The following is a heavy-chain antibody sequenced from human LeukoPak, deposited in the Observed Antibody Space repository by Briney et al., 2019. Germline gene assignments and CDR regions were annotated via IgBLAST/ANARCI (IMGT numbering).Heavy chain of an antibody. V-gene: IGHV3-30*02. J-gene: IGHJ4*02. CDR3: AKDLNDDIFSIHHDY. CDR1: GFTFSSYG. Sequence: GGPLRLSYAASGFTFSSYGMHWVRQAPGKGLAGVAFIRHDGSNKYYADSVKGRFTISRDNSKNPLYLQMYILRAENTADHYCAKDLNDDIFSIHHDYWGQGTLVTVSS. CDR2: IRHDGSNK. D-gene: IGHD3-9*01.